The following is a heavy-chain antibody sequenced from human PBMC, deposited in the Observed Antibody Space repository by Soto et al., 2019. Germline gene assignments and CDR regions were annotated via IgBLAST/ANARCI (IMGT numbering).Heavy chain of an antibody. CDR2: ISGNGGTT. J-gene: IGHJ4*02. CDR1: VLTFTNYA. V-gene: IGHV3-23*01. CDR3: VKGQVSTKRGLDY. D-gene: IGHD1-1*01. Sequence: HPWGSLRISCASSVLTFTNYAMSRVRQAPGKGLEWISAISGNGGTTSFADSMEGRFSVSRDNSKDTLYLQMDSLRAEDTAMYHCVKGQVSTKRGLDYWGRGTMFTDSS.